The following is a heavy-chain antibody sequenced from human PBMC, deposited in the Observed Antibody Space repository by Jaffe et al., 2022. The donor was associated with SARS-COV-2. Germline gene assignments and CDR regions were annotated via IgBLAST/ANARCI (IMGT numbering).Heavy chain of an antibody. V-gene: IGHV3-23*01. CDR3: AKGGSSWYNWYDP. CDR1: GFTFSSYA. J-gene: IGHJ5*02. CDR2: ISGSGGST. Sequence: EVQLLESGGGLVQPGGSLRLSCAASGFTFSSYAMSWVRQAPGRGLECVSSISGSGGSTYYADSVKGRFTISRDNSKSTLYLQMNSLRAEDTAVYYCAKGGSSWYNWYDPWGQGTLVTVSS. D-gene: IGHD6-13*01.